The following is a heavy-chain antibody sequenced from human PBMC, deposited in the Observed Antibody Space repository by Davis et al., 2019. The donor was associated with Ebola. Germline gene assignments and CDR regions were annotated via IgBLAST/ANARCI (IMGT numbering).Heavy chain of an antibody. CDR1: GGSISSSNW. CDR2: IYHSGST. V-gene: IGHV4-4*02. CDR3: ARVFYYDRDDAFDI. D-gene: IGHD3-22*01. J-gene: IGHJ3*02. Sequence: SETLSLTCAVSGGSISSSNWWSWLRQPPGKGLEWIGEIYHSGSTNYNPSLKSRVTISVDKSKNQFSLKLSSVTAADTAVYYCARVFYYDRDDAFDIWGQGTMVTVSS.